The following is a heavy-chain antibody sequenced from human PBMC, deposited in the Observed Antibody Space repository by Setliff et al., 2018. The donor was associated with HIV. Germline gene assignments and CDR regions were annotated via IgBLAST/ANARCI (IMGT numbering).Heavy chain of an antibody. V-gene: IGHV3-74*01. CDR1: GFTFSSYW. CDR3: AILREYYYYGMDV. J-gene: IGHJ6*02. CDR2: INSDGSST. D-gene: IGHD4-17*01. Sequence: PGGSLRLSCAASGFTFSSYWVHWVRQAPGKGLVWVSRINSDGSSTSYADSVKGRFTISRDNAKNTLYLQMNSLRAEDTAVYYCAILREYYYYGMDVWGQGTTVTVSS.